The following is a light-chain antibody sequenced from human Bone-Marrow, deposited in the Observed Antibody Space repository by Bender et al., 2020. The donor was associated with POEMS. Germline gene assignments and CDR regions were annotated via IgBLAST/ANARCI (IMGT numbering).Light chain of an antibody. J-gene: IGLJ3*02. CDR2: DVS. CDR3: SSYAGSYNSL. V-gene: IGLV2-8*01. Sequence: QSALTQPPSASGSPGQSVTISCTGTSSDVGGYGYVSWYQQYPGKAPKLIVYDVSRRPSGVSDRFSGSKSGNTASLTVSGLQAEDEAHYYCSSYAGSYNSLFGGGTKLTVL. CDR1: SSDVGGYGY.